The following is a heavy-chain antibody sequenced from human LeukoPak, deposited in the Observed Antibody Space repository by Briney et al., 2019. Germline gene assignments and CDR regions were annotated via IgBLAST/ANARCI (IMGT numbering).Heavy chain of an antibody. CDR1: GFSFSTYA. CDR2: ISYDGSNK. J-gene: IGHJ6*03. D-gene: IGHD3-10*01. CDR3: ARTNLRLLWFGELLSTKPPYYMDV. V-gene: IGHV3-30*04. Sequence: QPGRSLRLSCAASGFSFSTYAMHWVRQAPGKGLEWVALISYDGSNKYYADSVKGRFTISRDNSKNTLYLQMHSLRADDTAVYYCARTNLRLLWFGELLSTKPPYYMDVWGKGTTVTISS.